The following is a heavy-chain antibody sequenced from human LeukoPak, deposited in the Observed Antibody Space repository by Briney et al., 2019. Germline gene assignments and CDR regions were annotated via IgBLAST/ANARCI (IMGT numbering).Heavy chain of an antibody. V-gene: IGHV4-39*01. CDR1: GGSISSYY. D-gene: IGHD5-18*01. CDR2: IYYSGST. J-gene: IGHJ4*02. Sequence: KTSETLSLTCTVSGGSISSYYWGWIRQPPGRGLEWIGSIYYSGSTYYNSSLKSRVTISVDTSKNQFSLKLSSVTAADTAVYYCARTFGYSYGYLDYWGQGTLVTVSS. CDR3: ARTFGYSYGYLDY.